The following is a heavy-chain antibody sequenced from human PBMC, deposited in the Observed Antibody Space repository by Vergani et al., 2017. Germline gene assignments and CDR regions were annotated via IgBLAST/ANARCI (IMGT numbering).Heavy chain of an antibody. D-gene: IGHD3/OR15-3a*01. CDR2: MDYSGST. CDR3: GSRRETCRAAYRQSYDF. V-gene: IGHV4-39*01. Sequence: QVQLQESGPGLVKPSETLSLTCTVSGDSVISTDYHWVWIRQPPGKGLEWIGSMDYSGSTSYNPSLQSRISISFDTPKNQFSLRLTSVTAADTAVYYCGSRRETCRAAYRQSYDFWGPGTLVGVSS. CDR1: GDSVISTDYH. J-gene: IGHJ4*02.